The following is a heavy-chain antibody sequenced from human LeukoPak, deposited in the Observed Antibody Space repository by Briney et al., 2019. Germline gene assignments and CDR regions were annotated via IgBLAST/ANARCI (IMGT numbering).Heavy chain of an antibody. CDR3: AKEERLGKVNYFDH. Sequence: GGSLRLSCAASGFTFSSYAMSWVRQAPGKGLEWVSSISGSSTYYADSVKGRFTISKDTSKNTLYLQMNSLRAEDTAVYYCAKEERLGKVNYFDHWGQGTLVTVSS. D-gene: IGHD1-1*01. CDR2: ISGSST. V-gene: IGHV3-23*01. J-gene: IGHJ4*02. CDR1: GFTFSSYA.